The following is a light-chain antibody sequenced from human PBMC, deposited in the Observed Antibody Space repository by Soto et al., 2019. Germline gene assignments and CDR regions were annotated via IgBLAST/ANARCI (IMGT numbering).Light chain of an antibody. CDR1: QSVSSN. CDR3: QQYINWPRT. J-gene: IGKJ1*01. Sequence: EIVMTQSPATLSVSPGERATLSCRASQSVSSNLAWYQQNRGQAPRLLIYGASTRATGVPARFSGSGSGTEFPVTISSLQSEDFAVYYCQQYINWPRTFGQGAKVEIK. CDR2: GAS. V-gene: IGKV3-15*01.